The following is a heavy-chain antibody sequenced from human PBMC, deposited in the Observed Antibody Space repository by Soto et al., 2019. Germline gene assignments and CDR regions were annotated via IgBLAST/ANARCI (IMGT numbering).Heavy chain of an antibody. V-gene: IGHV3-30*18. CDR2: ISYDGSNK. CDR1: GFTFSSYG. J-gene: IGHJ6*02. Sequence: GGSLRLSCAASGFTFSSYGMHWVRQAPGKGLEWVAVISYDGSNKYYADSVKGRFTISRDNSKNTLYLQMNSLRAEDTAVYYCAKDFRGSGSYYNVHYYYGMDVWGQGTTVTVSS. CDR3: AKDFRGSGSYYNVHYYYGMDV. D-gene: IGHD3-10*01.